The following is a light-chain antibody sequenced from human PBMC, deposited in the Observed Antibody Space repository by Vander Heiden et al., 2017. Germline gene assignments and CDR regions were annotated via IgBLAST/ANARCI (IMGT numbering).Light chain of an antibody. CDR1: TTGSHN. CDR2: KDS. J-gene: IGLJ2*01. CDR3: QVWDSSTAVV. Sequence: SYELTQPLSVSVALVQTARLTCRGSTTGSHNVHGYQPKPGQPPVLVIYKDSNRPSGIPERFSGSNSGNTATLTISRAQAGDEADYYGQVWDSSTAVVFGGGTKLTVL. V-gene: IGLV3-9*01.